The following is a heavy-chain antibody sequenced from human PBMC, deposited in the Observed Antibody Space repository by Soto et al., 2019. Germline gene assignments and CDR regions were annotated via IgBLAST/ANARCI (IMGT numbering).Heavy chain of an antibody. CDR3: AKDSSTAMVIDN. D-gene: IGHD5-18*01. J-gene: IGHJ4*02. V-gene: IGHV3-43*01. CDR1: GFTFDDYT. CDR2: ISWDGGST. Sequence: GGSLRLSCAASGFTFDDYTMHWVRQAPGKGLEWVSLISWDGGSTYYADSVKGRFTISRDNSKNSLYLQMNSLRTEDTALYYWAKDSSTAMVIDNWGQGTLVTVAS.